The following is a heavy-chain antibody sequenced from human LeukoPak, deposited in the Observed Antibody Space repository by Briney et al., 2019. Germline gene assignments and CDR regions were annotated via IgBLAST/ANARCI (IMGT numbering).Heavy chain of an antibody. CDR2: ISYDGSNK. Sequence: LSLTCGVSGGSFSGYYWNWIRQAPGKGLEWVAVISYDGSNKYYADSVKGRFTISRDNSKNTLYLQMNSLRAEDTAVYYCAKGVTISKEYFDYWGQGTLVTVSS. CDR3: AKGVTISKEYFDY. CDR1: GGSFSGYY. V-gene: IGHV3-30*18. J-gene: IGHJ4*02. D-gene: IGHD3-9*01.